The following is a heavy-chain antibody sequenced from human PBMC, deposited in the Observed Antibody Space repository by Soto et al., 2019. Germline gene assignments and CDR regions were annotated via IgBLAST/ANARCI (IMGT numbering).Heavy chain of an antibody. V-gene: IGHV3-30*03. J-gene: IGHJ6*02. CDR1: GFTFSSYG. D-gene: IGHD2-2*01. Sequence: PGGSLRLSCAASGFTFSSYGMHWVRQAPGKGLEWVALISYDGSNKYYAGSVKGRFTISRDNSKNTLDLQMNRLRAEDTAVYYCARDLRKPAAPYYYYGMDVWGQGTTVTVSS. CDR3: ARDLRKPAAPYYYYGMDV. CDR2: ISYDGSNK.